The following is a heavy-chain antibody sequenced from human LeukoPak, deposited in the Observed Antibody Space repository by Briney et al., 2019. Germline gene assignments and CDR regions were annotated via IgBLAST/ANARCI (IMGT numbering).Heavy chain of an antibody. CDR2: ISSSSTYL. D-gene: IGHD4/OR15-4a*01. CDR3: AKGNVYGGNGMDV. V-gene: IGHV3-21*01. Sequence: GGSLRLSCAASGFTFSRYSMNWVRQAPGKGLEWVSSISSSSTYLYYANSVKGRFTISRDTAKNSLYLQMNSLRAEDTAVYYCAKGNVYGGNGMDVWGQGTTVTVSS. J-gene: IGHJ6*02. CDR1: GFTFSRYS.